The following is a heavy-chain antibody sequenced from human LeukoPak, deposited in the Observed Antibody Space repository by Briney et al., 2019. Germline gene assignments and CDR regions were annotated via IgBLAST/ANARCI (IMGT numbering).Heavy chain of an antibody. CDR1: GFTFSSYG. D-gene: IGHD1-1*01. V-gene: IGHV3-30*02. Sequence: PGGSLRLTCAASGFTFSSYGMHWVRQAPGKGLEWVAFIRHDGSNKYYADSVKGRFTISRDNSKNTLYLQMNSLKTEDTAVYYCTRYNVGFESWGQGTLVTVSS. J-gene: IGHJ4*02. CDR2: IRHDGSNK. CDR3: TRYNVGFES.